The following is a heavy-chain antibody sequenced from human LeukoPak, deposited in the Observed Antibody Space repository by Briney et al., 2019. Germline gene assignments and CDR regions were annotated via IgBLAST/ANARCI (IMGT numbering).Heavy chain of an antibody. D-gene: IGHD1-26*01. CDR2: IWYDGSNK. CDR1: GFTFSSYG. Sequence: PGGSLRLSCAASGFTFSSYGMHWVRQAPGKGLEWVAVIWYDGSNKYYADSVKGRFTISRDNSKNTLYLHMNSLRAEDTAVYYCARDWELAPYFDYWGQGTLVTVSS. V-gene: IGHV3-33*01. J-gene: IGHJ4*02. CDR3: ARDWELAPYFDY.